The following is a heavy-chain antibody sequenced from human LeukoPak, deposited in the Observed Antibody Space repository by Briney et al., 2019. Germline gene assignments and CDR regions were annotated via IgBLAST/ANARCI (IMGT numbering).Heavy chain of an antibody. CDR1: GFTFSSLH. V-gene: IGHV3-23*01. CDR3: ARKTVTTRELDY. CDR2: IGRNGDNT. D-gene: IGHD4-17*01. J-gene: IGHJ4*02. Sequence: GGSLRLSCAASGFTFSSLHMTWVRQAPGKGLEWVSAIGRNGDNTYYADSVKGRFTVSRDNSKKMLYLQMGSLRAEDMAVYYCARKTVTTRELDYWGQGTLVTVSS.